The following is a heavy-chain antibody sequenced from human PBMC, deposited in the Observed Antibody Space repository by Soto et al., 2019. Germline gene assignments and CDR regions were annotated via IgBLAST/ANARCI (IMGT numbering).Heavy chain of an antibody. J-gene: IGHJ6*02. Sequence: PGGSLGLSCAASGFTFSSYAMHWVRQAPGKGLEWVAVISCDGSNKYYADSVKGRFTISRDNYKDTLYLQMNSLRAEDTAAYYCSREPVNYGDYSHYYYYGMDVWGQGTTVTVSS. CDR3: SREPVNYGDYSHYYYYGMDV. D-gene: IGHD4-17*01. CDR1: GFTFSSYA. V-gene: IGHV3-30-3*01. CDR2: ISCDGSNK.